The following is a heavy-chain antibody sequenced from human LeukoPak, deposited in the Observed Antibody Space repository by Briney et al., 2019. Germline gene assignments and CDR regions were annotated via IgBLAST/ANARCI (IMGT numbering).Heavy chain of an antibody. CDR3: ARDRTGMIDY. CDR2: IFHTGST. J-gene: IGHJ4*02. V-gene: IGHV4-38-2*02. D-gene: IGHD1-1*01. Sequence: PSETLSLTCTVSGYSISSGYYWAWIRQPPGKGLGWIGSIFHTGSTYHNPSLKSRVTISVDTSKNQFFLKLNSVTAADTAVYYCARDRTGMIDYWGQGTLVTVSS. CDR1: GYSISSGYY.